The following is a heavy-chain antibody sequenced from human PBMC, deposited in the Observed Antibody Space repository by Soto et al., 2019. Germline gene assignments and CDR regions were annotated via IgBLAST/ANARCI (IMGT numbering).Heavy chain of an antibody. V-gene: IGHV4-4*02. Sequence: QVQLQESGPGLVRPSGTLSLTCAVSGASISSTTSGNWWSWVRQPPGKGLEWIGEIYHSGSTNYNPSLKSRVTMSVDKSKNQFSRKLSSVTAADTAVYYCARMVGATLVDFWGQGILVTVSS. J-gene: IGHJ4*02. CDR2: IYHSGST. CDR3: ARMVGATLVDF. CDR1: GASISSTTSGNW. D-gene: IGHD1-26*01.